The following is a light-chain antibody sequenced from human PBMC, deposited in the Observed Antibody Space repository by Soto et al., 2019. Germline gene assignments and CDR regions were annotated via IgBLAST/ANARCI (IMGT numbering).Light chain of an antibody. CDR3: AAWDDSLNGVV. CDR1: SSNIGSNT. Sequence: QSVLTQPPSASGTPGQRVTISCSGSSSNIGSNTANWYQQLPGTAPKLLIYSNNQRPSGAPDRFSGSKSGTSASLAISGLQSEDEADYYCAAWDDSLNGVVFGGGTKLTVL. CDR2: SNN. V-gene: IGLV1-44*01. J-gene: IGLJ2*01.